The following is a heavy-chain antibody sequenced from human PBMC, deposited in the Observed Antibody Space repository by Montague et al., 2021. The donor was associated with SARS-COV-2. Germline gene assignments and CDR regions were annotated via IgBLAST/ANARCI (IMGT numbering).Heavy chain of an antibody. Sequence: TLSLTCTVSGGSISSGGYYWSWIRQHPGKGLEWIGYINYSGSTYYXPSLKSRVTISADTSKNQFSLKLSSVTAADTAVYYCASVQGITMIVVVIGAFDNWGQGTMVTVSS. CDR3: ASVQGITMIVVVIGAFDN. J-gene: IGHJ3*02. CDR2: INYSGST. D-gene: IGHD3-22*01. V-gene: IGHV4-31*03. CDR1: GGSISSGGYY.